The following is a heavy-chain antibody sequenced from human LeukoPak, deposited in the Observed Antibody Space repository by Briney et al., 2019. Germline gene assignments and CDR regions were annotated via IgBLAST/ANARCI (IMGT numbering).Heavy chain of an antibody. Sequence: QPGGSLRLSCAGSGFTFSSYWMTWVRQAPGKGLEWVANIKQGGSEKYYVDSVKGRFTISRDNAKNSLYLQTNSLRAEDTAVYYCVREARESGGFDYWGQGTLVTVSS. CDR2: IKQGGSEK. CDR1: GFTFSSYW. D-gene: IGHD5-24*01. V-gene: IGHV3-7*01. J-gene: IGHJ4*02. CDR3: VREARESGGFDY.